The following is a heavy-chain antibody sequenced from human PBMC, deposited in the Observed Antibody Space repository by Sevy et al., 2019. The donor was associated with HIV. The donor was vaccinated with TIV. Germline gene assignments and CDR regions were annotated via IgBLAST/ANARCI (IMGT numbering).Heavy chain of an antibody. J-gene: IGHJ6*02. CDR2: ISWNSRNI. V-gene: IGHV3-9*01. CDR1: GFPFNDHA. CDR3: AKDISRDCDGVNCYSYYYYFYGLDV. D-gene: IGHD2-21*01. Sequence: GGSLRLSCAASGFPFNDHAMHWVRQVPGKGLEWVSGISWNSRNIGYADSVKGRFTISRDNARHFVYLEMNSLRPEDTAFYYWAKDISRDCDGVNCYSYYYYFYGLDVWGQGTTVTVSS.